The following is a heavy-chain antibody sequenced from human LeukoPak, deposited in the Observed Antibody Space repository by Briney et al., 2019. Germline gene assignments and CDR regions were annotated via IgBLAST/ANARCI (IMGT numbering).Heavy chain of an antibody. CDR1: GFTVSSNY. D-gene: IGHD3-22*01. J-gene: IGHJ4*02. CDR3: ARDIPYYDSSGGYFDY. CDR2: IYSGGST. Sequence: GGSLRLSCAASGFTVSSNYMSWVRQAPGKGLEWVSVIYSGGSTYYADSVKGRFTISRDNSKNTLYLQMNSLRAEDTAVYYCARDIPYYDSSGGYFDYWGQGTLVTVSS. V-gene: IGHV3-66*01.